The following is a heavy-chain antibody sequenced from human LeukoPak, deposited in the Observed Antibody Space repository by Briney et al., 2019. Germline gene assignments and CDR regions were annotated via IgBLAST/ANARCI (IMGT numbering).Heavy chain of an antibody. V-gene: IGHV1-18*01. D-gene: IGHD3-22*01. J-gene: IGHJ4*02. Sequence: GASVKVSSKASGYTFTSYGISWVRQAPGQGLEWMGWISAYNGNTNYAEKLQGRVTMTTDTSTSTAYMELRSLRSDDTAVYYCARDDYYDSSGYYDYWGQGTLVTVSS. CDR3: ARDDYYDSSGYYDY. CDR2: ISAYNGNT. CDR1: GYTFTSYG.